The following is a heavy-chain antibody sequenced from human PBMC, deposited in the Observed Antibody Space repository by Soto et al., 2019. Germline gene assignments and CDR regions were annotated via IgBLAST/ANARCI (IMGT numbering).Heavy chain of an antibody. CDR1: GYSFTNYW. V-gene: IGHV5-51*01. D-gene: IGHD6-25*01. J-gene: IGHJ4*02. CDR2: IYPGDSDT. CDR3: AKTFRKDSGGWDDYFDY. Sequence: GESLKISCKGSGYSFTNYWIGWVRQMPGKGLEWMGIIYPGDSDTRYGPSFQGQVTISADRSISTAYLQWSRLRASDTAMYYCAKTFRKDSGGWDDYFDYWGQGTLVTVSS.